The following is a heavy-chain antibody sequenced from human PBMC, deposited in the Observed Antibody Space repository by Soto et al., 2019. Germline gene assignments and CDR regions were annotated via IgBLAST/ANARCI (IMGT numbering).Heavy chain of an antibody. CDR1: GFSFSDYY. V-gene: IGHV3-11*01. Sequence: GGSLRLSCDGTGFAGTGFSFSDYYMTWIRQAPGKGLEWVSYITGSGTTTFYTESVKGRFTISRDNTKNSLYLQMDSLRVEDTAVYFCARRRGGYNWTSQIFDLWGQGTQVTVSS. CDR2: ITGSGTTT. D-gene: IGHD1-1*01. J-gene: IGHJ4*02. CDR3: ARRRGGYNWTSQIFDL.